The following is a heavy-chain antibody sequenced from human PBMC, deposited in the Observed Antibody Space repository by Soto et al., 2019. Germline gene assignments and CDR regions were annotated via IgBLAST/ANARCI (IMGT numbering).Heavy chain of an antibody. D-gene: IGHD3-22*01. Sequence: SETLSLTCTVSGGSISSSSYYWGWIRQPPGKGLEWMGSIYYSGSTYSNPSLKSRVTISVDTSKNQSSLKLSSVTAADTAVYYCARHQAYYYDSSCYFSIWGQGSLVTVSS. CDR1: GGSISSSSYY. V-gene: IGHV4-39*01. CDR2: IYYSGST. CDR3: ARHQAYYYDSSCYFSI. J-gene: IGHJ4*02.